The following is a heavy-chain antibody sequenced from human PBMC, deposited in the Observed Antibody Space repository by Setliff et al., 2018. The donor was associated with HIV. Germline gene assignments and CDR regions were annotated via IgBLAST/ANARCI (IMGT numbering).Heavy chain of an antibody. CDR2: VYYSGGT. D-gene: IGHD5-12*01. Sequence: KPSETLSLTCTVSGGSVSDTSYYWGWIRQPPGKGLEWLANVYYSGGTYYNPSLNSRVTISVDTSRNQFSLKLTSVTAADTALHFCARLGDSGYDFRGYFDYWGQGKLVTVSS. J-gene: IGHJ4*02. CDR1: GGSVSDTSYY. V-gene: IGHV4-39*01. CDR3: ARLGDSGYDFRGYFDY.